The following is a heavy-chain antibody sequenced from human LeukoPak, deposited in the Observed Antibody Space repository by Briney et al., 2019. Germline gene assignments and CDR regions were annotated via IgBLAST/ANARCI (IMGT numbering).Heavy chain of an antibody. V-gene: IGHV4-59*01. CDR3: AREKVVVAAKGAFDI. Sequence: SSETLSLTCTVSGGSISSYYWSWIRQPPGKRLEWIGYIYYSGRTNYNPSLKSRVTISVDTSKNQFSLKLSSVTAADTAVYYCAREKVVVAAKGAFDIWGQGTMVTVSS. CDR1: GGSISSYY. J-gene: IGHJ3*02. CDR2: IYYSGRT. D-gene: IGHD2-15*01.